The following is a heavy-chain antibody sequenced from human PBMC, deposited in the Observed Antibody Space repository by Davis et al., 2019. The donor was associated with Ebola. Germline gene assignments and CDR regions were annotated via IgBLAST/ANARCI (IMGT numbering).Heavy chain of an antibody. CDR3: AKQRGYGYPAYYFDY. Sequence: PGGSLRLSCAASGFTFSSYSMNWVRQAPGKGLEWVSYISRSASSIYDADSVKGRFTVSRDNAKSTLYLQMNSLSAGDTAVYYCAKQRGYGYPAYYFDYWGQGTLVTVSS. CDR1: GFTFSSYS. CDR2: ISRSASSI. J-gene: IGHJ4*02. V-gene: IGHV3-48*01. D-gene: IGHD5-12*01.